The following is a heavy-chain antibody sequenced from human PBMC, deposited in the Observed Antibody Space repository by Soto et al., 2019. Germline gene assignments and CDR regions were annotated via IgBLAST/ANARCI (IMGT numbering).Heavy chain of an antibody. J-gene: IGHJ4*02. CDR1: GFTFNTYA. CDR2: ISGSGSSR. D-gene: IGHD6-25*01. Sequence: GGSLRLSCAASGFTFNTYAMTWVRQAPGKGLEWLSTISGSGSSRYYLDSVRGRFTISRDNSKNMVYLQMNSLRVEDTAMYYCGRGSGPRGRPYWGQGISVTVSS. V-gene: IGHV3-23*01. CDR3: GRGSGPRGRPY.